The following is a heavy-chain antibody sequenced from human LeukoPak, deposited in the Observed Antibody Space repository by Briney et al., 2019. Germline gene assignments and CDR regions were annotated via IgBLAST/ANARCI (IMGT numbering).Heavy chain of an antibody. Sequence: GGSLRLSCAASGFTFSSYSMNWVRQAPGKGLEWVSSISSSSSYIYYADSVKGRFTISRDNAKNSLYLQMNSLRAEDTAVYYCARDSAAGTIDYWAREPWSPSPQ. J-gene: IGHJ4*02. CDR1: GFTFSSYS. CDR3: ARDSAAGTIDY. CDR2: ISSSSSYI. V-gene: IGHV3-21*01. D-gene: IGHD6-13*01.